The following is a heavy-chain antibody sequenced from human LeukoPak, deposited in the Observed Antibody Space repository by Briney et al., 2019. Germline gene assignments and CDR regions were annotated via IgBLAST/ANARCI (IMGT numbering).Heavy chain of an antibody. CDR2: IYTSGST. CDR1: GGSISSYY. V-gene: IGHV4-4*07. D-gene: IGHD2-2*02. CDR3: ARTYCSSTSCYNRGYYYYYYMDV. Sequence: PSETLSLTCTVSGGSISSYYWSWIRQPAGKGLEGIGRIYTSGSTNYNPSLKSRVTMSVDTSKNQFSLKLSSVTAADTAVYYCARTYCSSTSCYNRGYYYYYYMDVWGKGTTVTVSS. J-gene: IGHJ6*03.